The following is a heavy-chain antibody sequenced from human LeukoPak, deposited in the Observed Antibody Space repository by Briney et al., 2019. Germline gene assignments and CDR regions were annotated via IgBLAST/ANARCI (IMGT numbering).Heavy chain of an antibody. J-gene: IGHJ4*02. CDR3: AILAGSAAAT. V-gene: IGHV3-23*01. D-gene: IGHD6-13*01. Sequence: GGSLRLSCAASGFTFSTSAMHWVRQAPGKGLEWVSPISGSGDNTYYPDSVKGRFTISRDNSKNTLYLQMNSLSAEDTSIYYCAILAGSAAATWGQGTLVTVSS. CDR1: GFTFSTSA. CDR2: ISGSGDNT.